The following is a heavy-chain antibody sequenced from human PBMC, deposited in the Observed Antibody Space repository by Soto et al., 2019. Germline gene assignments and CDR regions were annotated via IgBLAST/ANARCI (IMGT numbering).Heavy chain of an antibody. CDR2: ISSSGSTI. Sequence: LRLSCAASGFTFSSYEMNWVRQAPGKGLEWVSYISSSGSTIYYADSVKGRFTISRDNAKNSLYLQMNSLRAEDTAVYYCARELIEYSSSPYYYYGMDVWGQGTTVTVSS. J-gene: IGHJ6*02. D-gene: IGHD6-6*01. V-gene: IGHV3-48*03. CDR1: GFTFSSYE. CDR3: ARELIEYSSSPYYYYGMDV.